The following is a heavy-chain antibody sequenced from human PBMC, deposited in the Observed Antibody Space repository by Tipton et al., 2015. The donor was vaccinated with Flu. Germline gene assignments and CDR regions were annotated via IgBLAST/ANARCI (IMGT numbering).Heavy chain of an antibody. CDR2: MNPNSGNT. J-gene: IGHJ4*02. Sequence: QLVQSGAEVKKPGASVKVSCKASGYTFTDCDITWVRQASGQGLEWMGWMNPNSGNTGYAQKFQGRVTMTRNTSISTAYMELSSLRSEDTAVYFCAGGQVKQWPHRLAYWGQGTLVTVSS. V-gene: IGHV1-8*01. CDR3: AGGQVKQWPHRLAY. D-gene: IGHD6-19*01. CDR1: GYTFTDCD.